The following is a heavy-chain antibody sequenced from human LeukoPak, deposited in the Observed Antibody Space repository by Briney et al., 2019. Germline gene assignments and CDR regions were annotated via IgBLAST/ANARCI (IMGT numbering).Heavy chain of an antibody. Sequence: SGGSLRLSCAASGFTFISYWMHWDRQAPGKGLVWVSRINGYGSSTDFADSVKGRFTISRDNAKNTLYLQMNSLRAEDTAVYYCARDAPGNTALDYWGQGTLVTVSS. J-gene: IGHJ4*02. D-gene: IGHD5-18*01. CDR2: INGYGSST. V-gene: IGHV3-74*01. CDR1: GFTFISYW. CDR3: ARDAPGNTALDY.